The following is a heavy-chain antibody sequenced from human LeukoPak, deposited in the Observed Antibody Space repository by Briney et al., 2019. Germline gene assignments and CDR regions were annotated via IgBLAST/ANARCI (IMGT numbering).Heavy chain of an antibody. D-gene: IGHD1-26*01. CDR3: ARDLLYSGSYSWYFDL. CDR1: GFTFSTYA. Sequence: PGGSRSFSCEASGFTFSTYAMTWVRKAPGKGLEWASGINSNGDEIYYADSVKGRFTISRDNSKNMLYLQMNSLRAEDTAVYYCARDLLYSGSYSWYFDLWGRGIPVTVSS. CDR2: INSNGDEI. J-gene: IGHJ2*01. V-gene: IGHV3-23*01.